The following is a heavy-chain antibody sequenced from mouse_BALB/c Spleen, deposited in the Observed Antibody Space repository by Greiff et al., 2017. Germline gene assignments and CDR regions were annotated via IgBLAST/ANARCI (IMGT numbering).Heavy chain of an antibody. Sequence: VQLKESGPGLVKPSQSLSLTCTVTGYSITSDYAWNWIRQFPGNKLEWMGYISYSGSTSYNPSLKSRISITRDTSKNQFFLQLNSVTTEDTATYDCARKANYGYGWFAYWGQGTLVTVSA. D-gene: IGHD2-2*01. CDR2: ISYSGST. V-gene: IGHV3-2*02. J-gene: IGHJ3*01. CDR3: ARKANYGYGWFAY. CDR1: GYSITSDYA.